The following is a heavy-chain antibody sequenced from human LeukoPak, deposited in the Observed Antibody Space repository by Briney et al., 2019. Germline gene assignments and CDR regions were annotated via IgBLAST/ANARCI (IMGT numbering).Heavy chain of an antibody. V-gene: IGHV3-43*01. CDR1: GFTFDDYT. CDR2: ISWDGGST. J-gene: IGHJ4*02. CDR3: AKGFPRSNWGSYRWVFDY. D-gene: IGHD3-16*02. Sequence: PGGSLRLSCAASGFTFDDYTMHWVRQAPGKGLEWVSLISWDGGSTYYADSVKGRFTISRDNSKNSLYLQMNSLRTEDTALYYCAKGFPRSNWGSYRWVFDYWGQGTLVTVSS.